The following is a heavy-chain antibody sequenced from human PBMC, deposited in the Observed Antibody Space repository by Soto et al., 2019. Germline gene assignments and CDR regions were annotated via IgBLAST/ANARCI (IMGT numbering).Heavy chain of an antibody. V-gene: IGHV4-30-2*01. J-gene: IGHJ4*02. Sequence: QLQLQESGSGLVKPSQTLSLTCAVSGGSISSGGYSWSWIRQPPGKGLEWIGYIYHSGSTYYNPSLKSRVTISVDRSKNQFSLKLSSVTAADTAVYYCARGGIAAGFDYWGQGTLVTVSS. CDR1: GGSISSGGYS. CDR2: IYHSGST. D-gene: IGHD6-13*01. CDR3: ARGGIAAGFDY.